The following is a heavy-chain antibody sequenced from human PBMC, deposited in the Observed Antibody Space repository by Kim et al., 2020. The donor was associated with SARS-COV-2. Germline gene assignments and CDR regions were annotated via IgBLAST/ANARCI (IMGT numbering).Heavy chain of an antibody. CDR1: GFTFSSYG. D-gene: IGHD1-26*01. Sequence: GGSLRLSCAAFGFTFSSYGMHWVRQAQGKGLEWVAVVSNDGSNKYYGDSVQGRFTISRDNSKNTLYLQMNSLRPEDTAVYYCAKGEAKWELLGAFDIWGQGTMVTVSS. CDR3: AKGEAKWELLGAFDI. CDR2: VSNDGSNK. V-gene: IGHV3-30*18. J-gene: IGHJ3*02.